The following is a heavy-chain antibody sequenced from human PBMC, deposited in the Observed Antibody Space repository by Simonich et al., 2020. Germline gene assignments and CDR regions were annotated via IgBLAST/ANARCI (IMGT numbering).Heavy chain of an antibody. CDR2: INQSGST. D-gene: IGHD1-1*01. CDR1: GGSFSGYY. J-gene: IGHJ4*02. CDR3: ARHLQLGPFDY. Sequence: QVQLQQGGSGLLKPSETLSLTCAVYGGSFSGYYWNGIRQPPGKGLEYNGEINQSGSTNYNPSLKSRATLSVDTSKNQFSLKLSSVTAADTAVYYCARHLQLGPFDYWGQGTLVTVSS. V-gene: IGHV4-34*01.